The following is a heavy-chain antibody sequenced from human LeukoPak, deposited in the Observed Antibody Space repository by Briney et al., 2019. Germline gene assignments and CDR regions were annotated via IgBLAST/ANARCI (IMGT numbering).Heavy chain of an antibody. Sequence: GASVKVSCKASGGTFSSYAISWVRQAPGQGLEWMGGIIPIFGTANYAQKFQGRVTITAEESTSTAYMELSSLRSEDTAVYYCARTTTVPPYGMDVWGQGTTVTVSS. CDR2: IIPIFGTA. D-gene: IGHD4-17*01. V-gene: IGHV1-69*13. CDR3: ARTTTVPPYGMDV. J-gene: IGHJ6*02. CDR1: GGTFSSYA.